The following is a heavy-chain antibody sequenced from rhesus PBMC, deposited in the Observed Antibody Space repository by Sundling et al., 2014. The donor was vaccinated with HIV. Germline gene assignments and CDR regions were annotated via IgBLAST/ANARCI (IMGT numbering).Heavy chain of an antibody. D-gene: IGHD6-25*01. CDR1: GFTFSLYG. CDR2: INGGGGST. J-gene: IGHJ4*01. CDR3: AKDMVPWQLAPNFDY. V-gene: IGHV3S42*01. Sequence: EVQLEETGGGLVQPGGSLKLSCAASGFTFSLYGMSWVRQAPGKGLEWVSAINGGGGSTYYAASVKGRFTISRDKSKNTLSLQMNSLIPADTAVYYCAKDMVPWQLAPNFDYWGQGVLVTVSS.